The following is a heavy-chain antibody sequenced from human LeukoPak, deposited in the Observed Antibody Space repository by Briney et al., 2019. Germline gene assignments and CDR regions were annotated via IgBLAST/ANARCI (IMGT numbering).Heavy chain of an antibody. D-gene: IGHD5-18*01. Sequence: SETLSLTCTVSGGSISSSSYYWGWLRQPPGKGREWIGRIYYSGSTYYSSSLKSRGTISGDTSKNQFSLKLSSVTAADTAVYYCARAVPSGYGYGWNPIIPDFDYWGQGTLITVSS. CDR3: ARAVPSGYGYGWNPIIPDFDY. CDR1: GGSISSSSYY. J-gene: IGHJ4*02. V-gene: IGHV4-39*07. CDR2: IYYSGST.